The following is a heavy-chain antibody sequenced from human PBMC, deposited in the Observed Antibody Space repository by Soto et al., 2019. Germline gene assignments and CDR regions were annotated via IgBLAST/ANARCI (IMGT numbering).Heavy chain of an antibody. V-gene: IGHV1-69*02. D-gene: IGHD2-15*01. CDR1: GGTFSSYT. CDR3: ARSYCSGGSCYSGRGYYYYMDL. Sequence: SVKVSCKASGGTFSSYTISWVRQAPGQGLEWMGRIIPILGIANCAQKFQGRVTITADKSTSTAYMELSSLRSEDTAVYYCARSYCSGGSCYSGRGYYYYMDLCGKGTTVTVSS. J-gene: IGHJ6*03. CDR2: IIPILGIA.